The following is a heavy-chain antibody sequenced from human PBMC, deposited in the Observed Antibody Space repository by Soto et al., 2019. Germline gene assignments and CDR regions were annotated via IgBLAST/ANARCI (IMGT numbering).Heavy chain of an antibody. V-gene: IGHV3-30*09. CDR2: ISYGGDNK. J-gene: IGHJ4*02. CDR1: GFIFSDYA. CDR3: AKARPSTSWYGIEADF. D-gene: IGHD6-13*01. Sequence: QVQLVESGGGVVQRGRSLRLSCAASGFIFSDYAMHWVRQAPGKGLEWVAVISYGGDNKYYADSVRGRFAISRDNLKNTLELQINSLNPEDTAVYHRAKARPSTSWYGIEADFWGQGTLVTVSS.